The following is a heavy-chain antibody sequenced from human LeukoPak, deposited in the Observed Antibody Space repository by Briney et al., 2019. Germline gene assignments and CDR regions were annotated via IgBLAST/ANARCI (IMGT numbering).Heavy chain of an antibody. CDR3: AREEQWLATYYMDV. CDR2: IYTSGST. Sequence: SETLSLTCTASGGSNSSYYWSWIRQPAGKGLEWIGRIYTSGSTNYNPSLKSRVTMSVDTSKNQFSLKLSSVTAADTAVYYCAREEQWLATYYMDVWGKGTTVTVSS. V-gene: IGHV4-4*07. J-gene: IGHJ6*03. D-gene: IGHD6-19*01. CDR1: GGSNSSYY.